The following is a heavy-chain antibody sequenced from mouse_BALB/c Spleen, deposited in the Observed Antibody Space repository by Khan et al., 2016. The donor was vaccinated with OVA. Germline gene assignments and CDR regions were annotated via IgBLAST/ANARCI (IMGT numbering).Heavy chain of an antibody. J-gene: IGHJ3*01. D-gene: IGHD1-1*01. V-gene: IGHV1S136*01. CDR3: LRSLIYYGSAYEGFAY. Sequence: VQLQQSGPELVKPGASVKMSRKASGYTFTSYVMHWVKQKPRQGLEWIGYISPNSDGSKYNEKFRGKATLTSDKSSSTAYMELSSLPSADSAVYCCLRSLIYYGSAYEGFAYWGQGTLVTVSA. CDR2: ISPNSDGS. CDR1: GYTFTSYV.